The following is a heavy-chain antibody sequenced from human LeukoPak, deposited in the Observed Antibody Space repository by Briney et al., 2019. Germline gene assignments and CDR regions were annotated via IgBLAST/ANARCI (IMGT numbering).Heavy chain of an antibody. CDR3: AKEPGSYFGSGSYTY. D-gene: IGHD3-10*01. Sequence: GGSLRLSCVASGFTFSNYAMSWVRQAPGEGLEWVSGISGSGGRTYYADSVKGRFTISRDNSKNTLYLQMNSLRAEDTAVYYCAKEPGSYFGSGSYTYWGQGTLVTVSS. CDR2: ISGSGGRT. CDR1: GFTFSNYA. V-gene: IGHV3-23*01. J-gene: IGHJ4*02.